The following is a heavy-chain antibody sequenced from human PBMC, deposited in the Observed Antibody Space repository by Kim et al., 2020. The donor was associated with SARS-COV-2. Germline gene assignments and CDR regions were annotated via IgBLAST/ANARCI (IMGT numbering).Heavy chain of an antibody. CDR2: T. J-gene: IGHJ4*02. V-gene: IGHV1-18*01. Sequence: TKYAQNVQDRVTMTTDTSTRTAYLELRSLRSDDTAVYYCARNGSFLLDFWGQGTLVTVSS. D-gene: IGHD3-10*01. CDR3: ARNGSFLLDF.